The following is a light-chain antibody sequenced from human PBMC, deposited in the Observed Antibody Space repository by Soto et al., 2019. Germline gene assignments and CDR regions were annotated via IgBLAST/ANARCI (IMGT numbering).Light chain of an antibody. J-gene: IGLJ1*01. Sequence: QSALTQPSSLSGSPGQSITISCTGTISDVGGYNYVSWYQQHPGEAPKLIICEVINRPSGVSNRFSGSKSGNTASLTISGLQAEDEADYYCSSYTSRSTLVFGTGTKVTVL. CDR2: EVI. CDR1: ISDVGGYNY. V-gene: IGLV2-14*01. CDR3: SSYTSRSTLV.